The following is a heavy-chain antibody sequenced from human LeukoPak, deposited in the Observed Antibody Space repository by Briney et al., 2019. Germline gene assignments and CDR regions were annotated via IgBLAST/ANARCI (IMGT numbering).Heavy chain of an antibody. CDR2: ISGSGGST. V-gene: IGHV3-23*01. J-gene: IGHJ4*02. CDR1: GFTFSSYA. CDR3: AKPGGTFGGVIVNYFDY. Sequence: GGSLRLSCAASGFTFSSYAMSWVRQAPGKGLEWVSAISGSGGSTYYADSVKGRFTISRDNSKNTLYLQMNSLRAEDTAVYYCAKPGGTFGGVIVNYFDYWGQGTLVTVSS. D-gene: IGHD3-16*02.